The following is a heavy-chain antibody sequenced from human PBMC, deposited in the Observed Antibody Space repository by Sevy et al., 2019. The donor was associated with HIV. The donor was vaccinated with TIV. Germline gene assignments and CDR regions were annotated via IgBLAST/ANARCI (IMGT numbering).Heavy chain of an antibody. Sequence: ASVKVSCKASGYTFTGYYMHWVRQAPGQGLEWMGRINPNRGGTNYAQKFQGRVTMTRDTSISTAYMELSRLRSDDTAVYYCAREPRHYDSSGYYYYYYGMDVWGQGTTVTVSS. CDR2: INPNRGGT. J-gene: IGHJ6*02. V-gene: IGHV1-2*06. D-gene: IGHD3-22*01. CDR1: GYTFTGYY. CDR3: AREPRHYDSSGYYYYYYGMDV.